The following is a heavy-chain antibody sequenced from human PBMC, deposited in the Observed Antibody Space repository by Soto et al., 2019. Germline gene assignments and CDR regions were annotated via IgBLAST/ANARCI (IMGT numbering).Heavy chain of an antibody. CDR2: INHSGST. CDR3: ATGDFGRDEY. J-gene: IGHJ4*02. Sequence: PSETLSLTCAVYGGSFSDYYWSWIRQPPGKGLERIGEINHSGSTNYIPSLKSRVTISVDTSKNQFSLKLSSVTAADTAVYYCATGDFGRDEYWGQGTLVTVSS. CDR1: GGSFSDYY. D-gene: IGHD3-3*01. V-gene: IGHV4-34*01.